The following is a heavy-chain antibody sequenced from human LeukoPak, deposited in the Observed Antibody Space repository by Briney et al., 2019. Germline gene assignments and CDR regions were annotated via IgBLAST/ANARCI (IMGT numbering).Heavy chain of an antibody. CDR3: ARVRDGYKSPAGGY. V-gene: IGHV1-8*01. CDR2: MNANSGNT. CDR1: GYTFTSYD. Sequence: ASVKVSCKASGYTFTSYDISWVRQPTGQGLEWMGWMNANSGNTGYAQKFQGRVTMTRNTSISTAYMELSSLRSEDTAVYYCARVRDGYKSPAGGYWGQGTLVTVSS. J-gene: IGHJ4*02. D-gene: IGHD5-24*01.